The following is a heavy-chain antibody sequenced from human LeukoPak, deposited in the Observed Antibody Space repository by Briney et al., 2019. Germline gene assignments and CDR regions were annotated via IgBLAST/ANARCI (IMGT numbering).Heavy chain of an antibody. CDR1: GFTFSSYG. D-gene: IGHD2-2*01. Sequence: PGGSLRLSCAASGFTFSSYGMHWARQAPGKGLEWVAVISYDGSNKYYADSVKGRFTISRDNSKNTLYLQMNSLRAEDTAVYYCAHGSMYQLDYWGQGTLVTVSS. J-gene: IGHJ4*02. V-gene: IGHV3-30*03. CDR2: ISYDGSNK. CDR3: AHGSMYQLDY.